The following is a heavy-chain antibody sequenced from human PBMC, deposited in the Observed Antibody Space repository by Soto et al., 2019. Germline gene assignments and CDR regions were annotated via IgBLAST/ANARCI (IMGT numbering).Heavy chain of an antibody. CDR3: SWSLNY. D-gene: IGHD3-3*01. Sequence: GGSLSLSCAASGFPFSSSWMDWVRQAPGKGLEWVANINQDGSQTYYVDSVEGRFTVSRDNAENSLYLQMDSLRVEDTAVYYCSWSLNYWGLGTLVTVSS. CDR2: INQDGSQT. CDR1: GFPFSSSW. J-gene: IGHJ4*02. V-gene: IGHV3-7*01.